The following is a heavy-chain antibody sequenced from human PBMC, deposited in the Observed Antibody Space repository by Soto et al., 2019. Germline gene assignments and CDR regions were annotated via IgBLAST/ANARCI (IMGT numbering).Heavy chain of an antibody. CDR1: GGSISSYY. J-gene: IGHJ4*02. CDR3: ARGDYDFWSGYLDYFDY. CDR2: IYYSGST. Sequence: PSETLSLTCTVSGGSISSYYWSWIRQPPGKGLEWIGYIYYSGSTNYNPSLKSRVTISVDTSKNQFSLKLSSVTAADTAVYYCARGDYDFWSGYLDYFDYWGQGTLVTVSS. V-gene: IGHV4-59*08. D-gene: IGHD3-3*01.